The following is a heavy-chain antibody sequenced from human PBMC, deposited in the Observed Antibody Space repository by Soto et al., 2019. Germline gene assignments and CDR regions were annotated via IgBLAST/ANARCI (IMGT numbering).Heavy chain of an antibody. CDR3: ARGTVVTHFDY. CDR2: INAGNGNT. CDR1: GYTFTSYA. Sequence: QVQLVQSGAEEKKPGASVKVSCKASGYTFTSYAMHWVRQAPGQRLEWMGWINAGNGNTKYSQKFQGRVTITRDTSASTAYMELSSMRSEDTAVYYCARGTVVTHFDYWGKGTLVTVSS. V-gene: IGHV1-3*05. J-gene: IGHJ4*02. D-gene: IGHD2-15*01.